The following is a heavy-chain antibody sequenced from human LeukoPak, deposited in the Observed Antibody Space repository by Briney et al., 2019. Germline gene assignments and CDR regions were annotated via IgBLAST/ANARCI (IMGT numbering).Heavy chain of an antibody. V-gene: IGHV1-69*13. D-gene: IGHD2-2*01. Sequence: SVKVSCKTSRGTFSSYAISWLRQPPAQGLEWMGGIIHIFGTANYAQTFKGRVTITADGFTNTASMELSNLTSEDTAVYYCARLFTPRYCSTTSCYWKGWFDPWGQGTLVTVSS. CDR1: RGTFSSYA. J-gene: IGHJ5*02. CDR2: IIHIFGTA. CDR3: ARLFTPRYCSTTSCYWKGWFDP.